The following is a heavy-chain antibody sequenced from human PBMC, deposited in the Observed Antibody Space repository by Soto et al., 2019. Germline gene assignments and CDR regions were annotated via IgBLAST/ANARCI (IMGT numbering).Heavy chain of an antibody. CDR1: GYTLTELS. V-gene: IGHV1-24*01. J-gene: IGHJ4*02. Sequence: VASVKVSCKVSGYTLTELSMHWVRQAPGKGLEWMGGFDPEDGETIYAQKFQGRVTMTEDTSTDTAYMELSSLRSEDTAVYYCATGLSSGWYSYYFDYWGQGTLVTVSS. D-gene: IGHD6-19*01. CDR3: ATGLSSGWYSYYFDY. CDR2: FDPEDGET.